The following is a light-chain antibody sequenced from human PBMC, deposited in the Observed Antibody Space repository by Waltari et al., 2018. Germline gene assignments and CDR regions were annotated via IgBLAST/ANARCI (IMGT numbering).Light chain of an antibody. CDR1: QSVSTN. J-gene: IGKJ1*01. CDR3: HQYNYWPLT. Sequence: EIVMTQSPATLSVSPGERVTLSGRASQSVSTNLAWFQQKPGQAPRLLIYVASTRATGIPARFSGGGSGTEFTLTISSLQSEDFAVYYCHQYNYWPLTFGQGTKLEIK. CDR2: VAS. V-gene: IGKV3-15*01.